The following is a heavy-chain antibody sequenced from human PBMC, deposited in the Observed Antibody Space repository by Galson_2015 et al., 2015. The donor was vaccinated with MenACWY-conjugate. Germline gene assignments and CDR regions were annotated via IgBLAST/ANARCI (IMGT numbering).Heavy chain of an antibody. J-gene: IGHJ6*02. Sequence: HWVRQAPGKGLVWVSRINSDGSSTSYADSVKGRFTISRDNAKNTLYLQMNSLRAEDTAVYYCAARLLHSGGMDVWGQGTTVTVSS. CDR2: INSDGSST. V-gene: IGHV3-74*01. D-gene: IGHD3-10*01. CDR3: AARLLHSGGMDV.